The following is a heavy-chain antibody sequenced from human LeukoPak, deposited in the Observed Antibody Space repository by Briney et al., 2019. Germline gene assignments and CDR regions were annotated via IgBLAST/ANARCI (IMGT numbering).Heavy chain of an antibody. J-gene: IGHJ4*02. D-gene: IGHD2-2*01. CDR3: ARNPGRGDIVVVPAARNRNYFDC. Sequence: SETLSLTCAVYGGSFSGYYWSWIRQPPGKGLEWIGEINHSGSTNYNPSLKSRVTISVDTSKNQFSLKLSSVTAADTAVYYCARNPGRGDIVVVPAARNRNYFDCWGQGTLVTVSS. V-gene: IGHV4-34*01. CDR1: GGSFSGYY. CDR2: INHSGST.